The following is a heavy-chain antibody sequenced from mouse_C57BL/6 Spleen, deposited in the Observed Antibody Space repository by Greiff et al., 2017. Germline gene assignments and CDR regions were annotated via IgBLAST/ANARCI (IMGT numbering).Heavy chain of an antibody. CDR3: ARGTNWDGKAY. CDR2: ISYDGSN. J-gene: IGHJ3*01. CDR1: GYSITSGYY. Sequence: EVHLVESGPGLVKPSQSLSLTCSVTGYSITSGYYWNWIRQFPGNKLEWMGYISYDGSNNYNPSLKNRISITRDTSKNQFFLKLNSVTTEDTATYYCARGTNWDGKAYWGQGTLVTVSA. D-gene: IGHD4-1*01. V-gene: IGHV3-6*01.